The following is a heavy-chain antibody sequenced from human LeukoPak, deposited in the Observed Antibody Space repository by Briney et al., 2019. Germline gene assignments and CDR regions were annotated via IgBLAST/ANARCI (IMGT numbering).Heavy chain of an antibody. CDR2: INAGNGNT. J-gene: IGHJ6*02. V-gene: IGHV1-3*01. D-gene: IGHD5-12*01. CDR1: GYTFTSYA. Sequence: ASVKVSCKASGYTFTSYAMHWVRQAPGQRLEWMGWINAGNGNTKYSQKSQGRVTITRDTSASTAYMELSSLRSEDTAVYYCASSSVVATIRDYYYYGMDVWGQGTTVTVSS. CDR3: ASSSVVATIRDYYYYGMDV.